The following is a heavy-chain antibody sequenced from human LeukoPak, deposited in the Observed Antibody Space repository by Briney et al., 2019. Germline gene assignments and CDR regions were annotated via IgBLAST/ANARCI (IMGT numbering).Heavy chain of an antibody. CDR3: ATDYGDYVHAFDI. CDR1: GFTFDDYA. V-gene: IGHV3-9*01. J-gene: IGHJ3*02. CDR2: ISWNSGSI. Sequence: GGSLRLSCAASGFTFDDYAMHWVRQAPGKGLEWVSGISWNSGSIGYADSVKGRFTISRDNAKNSLYLQMNSLRAEDTALYYCATDYGDYVHAFDIWGQGTMVTVSS. D-gene: IGHD4-17*01.